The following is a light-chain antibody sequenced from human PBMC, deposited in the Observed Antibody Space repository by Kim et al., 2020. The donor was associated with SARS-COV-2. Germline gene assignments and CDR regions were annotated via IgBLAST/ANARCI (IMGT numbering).Light chain of an antibody. CDR3: LQHETFPYT. CDR2: STS. Sequence: SASVGDRCTVTCRASQGIKKYLAWVKQKPGKVSKGLIYSTSTLQSGVPSRFSGSGSGTEFTLTISSLQPEDFATYYCLQHETFPYTFGQGTKLEI. V-gene: IGKV1-17*03. J-gene: IGKJ2*01. CDR1: QGIKKY.